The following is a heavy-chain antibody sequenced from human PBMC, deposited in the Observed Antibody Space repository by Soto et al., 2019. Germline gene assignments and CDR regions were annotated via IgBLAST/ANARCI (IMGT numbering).Heavy chain of an antibody. CDR3: ARLHCDSPNCVPLDP. Sequence: SETLSLTCPVSGGSISDDTYYWGWIRQPPGEGLEWIGSMYYSGTSSYNPSLKSRVSMSVDTSKKQLSLRLTSVTAADTAVYYCARLHCDSPNCVPLDPWGQGTLVTVSS. CDR2: MYYSGTS. CDR1: GGSISDDTYY. D-gene: IGHD3-22*01. V-gene: IGHV4-39*01. J-gene: IGHJ5*02.